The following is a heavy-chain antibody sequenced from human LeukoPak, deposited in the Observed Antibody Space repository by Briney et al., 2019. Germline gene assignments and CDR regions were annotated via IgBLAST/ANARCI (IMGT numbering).Heavy chain of an antibody. J-gene: IGHJ4*02. CDR2: ISVASKT. D-gene: IGHD3-3*01. CDR3: ADYGVSGVRNNFY. CDR1: GLAFSSYA. V-gene: IGHV3-23*01. Sequence: GALRLSCAASGLAFSSYAMSWVRPAPGKGLEWVSTISVASKTFYADSVKGRFTISRDNSSNTVYLQMTSLRADDTAVYYCADYGVSGVRNNFYWGQGTLVTVSS.